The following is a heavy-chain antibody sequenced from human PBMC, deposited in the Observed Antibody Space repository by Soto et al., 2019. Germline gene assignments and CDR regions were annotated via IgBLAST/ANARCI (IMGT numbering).Heavy chain of an antibody. CDR2: ISYDGSNK. V-gene: IGHV3-30-3*01. J-gene: IGHJ5*02. CDR1: GFTFSSYA. D-gene: IGHD3-3*01. Sequence: GGSLRLSCAASGFTFSSYAMHWVRQAPGKGLEWVAVISYDGSNKYYADSVKGRFTISRDNSKNTLYLQMNSLRAEDTAVYYCARDTVIFGVVSPLGWFDPWGQGTLVTVSS. CDR3: ARDTVIFGVVSPLGWFDP.